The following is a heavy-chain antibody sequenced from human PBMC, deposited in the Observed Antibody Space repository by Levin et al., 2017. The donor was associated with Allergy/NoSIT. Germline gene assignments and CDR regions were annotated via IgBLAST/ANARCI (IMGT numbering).Heavy chain of an antibody. CDR2: INWKGGRT. D-gene: IGHD6-19*01. CDR3: ARDKGIVVAGGFDY. Sequence: GESLKISCAASGFTFDDYGMNWVRQAPGKGLEWVSGINWKGGRTGYADSVKGRFTISRDNAKNSLYLQMNSLRAEDTALYYCARDKGIVVAGGFDYWGQRPLVTVSS. V-gene: IGHV3-20*04. J-gene: IGHJ4*02. CDR1: GFTFDDYG.